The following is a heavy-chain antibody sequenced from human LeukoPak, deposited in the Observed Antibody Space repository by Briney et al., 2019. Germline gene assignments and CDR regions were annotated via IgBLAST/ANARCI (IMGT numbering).Heavy chain of an antibody. CDR2: ISYSGTT. V-gene: IGHV4-39*01. D-gene: IGHD4-17*01. CDR1: GGSIRSSGYY. J-gene: IGHJ4*02. Sequence: SEALSLTCTVSGGSIRSSGYYWGWLRQPPGEGLEWIGSISYSGTTFYNPSPKSRLSISADTSKNQFSLRLSSVTGPDTAVYYCARRTVTSREGFEYWGQGILVTVSS. CDR3: ARRTVTSREGFEY.